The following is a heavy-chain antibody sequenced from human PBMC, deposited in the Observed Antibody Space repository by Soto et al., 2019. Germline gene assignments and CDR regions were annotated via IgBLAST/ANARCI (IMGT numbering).Heavy chain of an antibody. J-gene: IGHJ4*02. D-gene: IGHD6-19*01. Sequence: EVQLVESGGDLVHRGGSLRLSCVASGFTFSVYSMNWVRQAPGKGLEWFSYITSDTKTIKYADSVKGRFTISGDHAKNSVYLQMNSLRDEDTAVYYCARSVEGHFDYWGQGTVVTVSS. CDR3: ARSVEGHFDY. CDR1: GFTFSVYS. CDR2: ITSDTKTI. V-gene: IGHV3-48*02.